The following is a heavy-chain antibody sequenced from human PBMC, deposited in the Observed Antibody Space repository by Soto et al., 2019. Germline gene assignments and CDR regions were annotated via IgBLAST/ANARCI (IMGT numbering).Heavy chain of an antibody. CDR3: ASSTTITVPYNWFDP. V-gene: IGHV4-59*06. J-gene: IGHJ5*02. CDR2: IYSSGYT. D-gene: IGHD1-20*01. Sequence: SETLSLTCTVSGGSLSPNYWSWIRHHPGKGLEYIGYIYSSGYTDYNLSLKTRVTISLDTSKNQFSLKLSSVTAADTAVYYCASSTTITVPYNWFDPWGQGTLVTVSS. CDR1: GGSLSPNY.